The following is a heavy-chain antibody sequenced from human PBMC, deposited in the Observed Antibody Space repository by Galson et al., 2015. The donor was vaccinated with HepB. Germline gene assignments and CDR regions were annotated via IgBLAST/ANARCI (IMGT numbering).Heavy chain of an antibody. J-gene: IGHJ6*02. CDR3: AKAPPFFAAAGTPSYGMDV. V-gene: IGHV3-23*01. D-gene: IGHD6-13*01. CDR2: ISGSGGST. CDR1: RFTFSSYA. Sequence: SLRLSCAASRFTFSSYAMSWVRQAPGKGLEWVSAISGSGGSTYYADSVKGRFTISRDDSKNTLYLQMNSLRVEDTAIYYCAKAPPFFAAAGTPSYGMDVWGQGTTVTVSS.